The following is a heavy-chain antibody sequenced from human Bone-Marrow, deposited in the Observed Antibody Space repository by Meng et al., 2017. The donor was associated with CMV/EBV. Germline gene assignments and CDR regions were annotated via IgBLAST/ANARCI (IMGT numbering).Heavy chain of an antibody. CDR2: IYYSGST. Sequence: GSLRLSCTVSGGSISSSSYYWGWIRQPPGKGLEWIGSIYYSGSTYYNPSLKSRVTISVDTSQNQFSLKLSSVTAADTAVYYCAGYQYYFDYCGQGTLVTVSS. V-gene: IGHV4-39*07. J-gene: IGHJ4*02. D-gene: IGHD5-18*01. CDR1: GGSISSSSYY. CDR3: AGYQYYFDY.